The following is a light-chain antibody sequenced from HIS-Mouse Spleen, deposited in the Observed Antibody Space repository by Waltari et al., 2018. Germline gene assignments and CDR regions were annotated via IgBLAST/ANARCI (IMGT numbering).Light chain of an antibody. V-gene: IGLV3-10*01. CDR1: ALPNKY. J-gene: IGLJ2*01. Sequence: SYELTQPPSVSVSPGQTARITCSGAALPNKYDYWYQQKSGQAPVLVIYEDSKRPSGLPERFSGSSSGTMATLTISGAQVEDEADYYCYSTDSSGNHRVFGGGTKLTVL. CDR3: YSTDSSGNHRV. CDR2: EDS.